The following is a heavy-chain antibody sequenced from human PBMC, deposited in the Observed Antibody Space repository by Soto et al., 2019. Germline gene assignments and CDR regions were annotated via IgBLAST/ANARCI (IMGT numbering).Heavy chain of an antibody. CDR2: ISDSGGTT. D-gene: IGHD5-12*01. J-gene: IGHJ5*02. Sequence: EVQLLESGGGLVQPGGSLRLSCAASGFTFSGYTMNWVRQASGKGLEWVSAISDSGGTTHYADSVKGRFTISRDNSKNTLYLQMNSLRAEDTALYYCARRAYSAYDYSWGQGTLVTVSS. V-gene: IGHV3-23*01. CDR3: ARRAYSAYDYS. CDR1: GFTFSGYT.